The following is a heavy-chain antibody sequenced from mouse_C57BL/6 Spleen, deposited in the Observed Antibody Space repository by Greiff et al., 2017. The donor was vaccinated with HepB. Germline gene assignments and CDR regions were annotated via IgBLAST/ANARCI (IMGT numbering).Heavy chain of an antibody. D-gene: IGHD1-1*01. J-gene: IGHJ1*03. CDR3: ARSDYYGSSWYFDV. CDR2: INPNNGGT. CDR1: GYTFTDYN. Sequence: EVQLQQSGPELVKPGASVKIPCKASGYTFTDYNMDWVKQSHGKSLEWIGDINPNNGGTIYNQKFKGKATLTVDKSSSTAYMELRSLTSEDTAVYYCARSDYYGSSWYFDVWGTGTTVTVSS. V-gene: IGHV1-18*01.